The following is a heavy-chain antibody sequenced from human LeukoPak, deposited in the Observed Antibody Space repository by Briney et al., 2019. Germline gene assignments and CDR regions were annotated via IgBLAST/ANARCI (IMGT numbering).Heavy chain of an antibody. V-gene: IGHV3-48*04. Sequence: PGGSLRLSCAASGFTFSSYNMNWVRQAPGKGLEWVSYISSSDSTIFYADSVKGRFTISRDNAKKSLYLQMNSLRAEDTAVYYCARGVSSSWYYDYWGQGTLVTVSS. D-gene: IGHD6-13*01. J-gene: IGHJ4*02. CDR2: ISSSDSTI. CDR3: ARGVSSSWYYDY. CDR1: GFTFSSYN.